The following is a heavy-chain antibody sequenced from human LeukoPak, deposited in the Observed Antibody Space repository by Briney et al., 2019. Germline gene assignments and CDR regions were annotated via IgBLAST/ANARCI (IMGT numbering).Heavy chain of an antibody. CDR3: ARGGQLELRVDY. J-gene: IGHJ4*02. CDR1: GFTFSSYS. Sequence: GGSLRLXCAASGFTFSSYSMNWVRQAPGKGLEWVSSISSSSSYIYYADSVKGRFTISRDNAKNSLYLQMNSLRAEDTAVYYCARGGQLELRVDYWGQGTLVTVSS. D-gene: IGHD1-7*01. CDR2: ISSSSSYI. V-gene: IGHV3-21*01.